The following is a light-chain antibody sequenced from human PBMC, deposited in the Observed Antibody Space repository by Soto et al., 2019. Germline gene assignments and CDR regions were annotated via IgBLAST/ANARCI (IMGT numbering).Light chain of an antibody. CDR3: PSYDSSLSGWV. Sequence: QSVLTQPPSVSGAPGQRVTISCTGSSSNIGAGYDVHWYQQLPGTAPKLLIYGNSNRPSGVPDRVSGSKSGTSASLAITGLQAEDEAYYYCPSYDSSLSGWVFGGGTKLTVL. J-gene: IGLJ3*02. CDR1: SSNIGAGYD. CDR2: GNS. V-gene: IGLV1-40*01.